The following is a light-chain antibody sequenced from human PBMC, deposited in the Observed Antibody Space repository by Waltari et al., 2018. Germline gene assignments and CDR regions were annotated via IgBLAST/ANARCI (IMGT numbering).Light chain of an antibody. CDR2: RNN. CDR1: SSNIGRNY. V-gene: IGLV1-47*01. CDR3: AAWDDSLSGWV. Sequence: QSVLTQPPSASGTPGQRVTISCSGSSSNIGRNYVYWYQQLPGTDPKLLIYRNNQRPSGVPDRFSGSKSGTSASLAISGLRSEDEADYYCAAWDDSLSGWVFGGGTKLTVL. J-gene: IGLJ3*02.